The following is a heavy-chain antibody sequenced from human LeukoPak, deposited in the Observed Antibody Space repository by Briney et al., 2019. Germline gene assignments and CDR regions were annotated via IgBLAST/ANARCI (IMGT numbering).Heavy chain of an antibody. CDR1: GFTLSSYA. Sequence: GGSLRLSCAASGFTLSSYAMSWVRQAPGAGLEWVSAIRGSGGTPYYAYSVKGRCPISRENSKNTLYLQTNSLRAEDTAVYYCAKQQWFGELIDCWGQGTLVTVSS. J-gene: IGHJ4*02. CDR3: AKQQWFGELIDC. V-gene: IGHV3-23*01. CDR2: IRGSGGTP. D-gene: IGHD3-10*01.